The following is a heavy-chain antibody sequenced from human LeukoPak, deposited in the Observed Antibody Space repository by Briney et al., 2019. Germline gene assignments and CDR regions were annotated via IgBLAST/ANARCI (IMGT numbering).Heavy chain of an antibody. CDR2: IIPIFGTA. Sequence: SVKVSCKASGGTFSSYAISWVRQAPGQGLEWMGGIIPIFGTANYAQKFQGRVTITADESTSTAYMELSSLRSEDTAVYYCASLLYDFWSGYSNWFDPWGQGTLVTVSS. J-gene: IGHJ5*02. CDR1: GGTFSSYA. V-gene: IGHV1-69*01. D-gene: IGHD3-3*01. CDR3: ASLLYDFWSGYSNWFDP.